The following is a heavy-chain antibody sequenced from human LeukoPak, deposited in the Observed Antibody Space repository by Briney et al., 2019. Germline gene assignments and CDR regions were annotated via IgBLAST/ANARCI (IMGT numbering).Heavy chain of an antibody. CDR1: GFTFSSYS. CDR3: ARVTRFLEWLTVDY. Sequence: GGSLRLSCAASGFTFSSYSMNWVRQAPGKGREWVSSISSSSSYIYYADSVKGRFTISRDNAKNSLYLHMNSLRAEDTAVYYCARVTRFLEWLTVDYWGQGTLLTVSS. CDR2: ISSSSSYI. V-gene: IGHV3-21*01. J-gene: IGHJ4*02. D-gene: IGHD3-3*01.